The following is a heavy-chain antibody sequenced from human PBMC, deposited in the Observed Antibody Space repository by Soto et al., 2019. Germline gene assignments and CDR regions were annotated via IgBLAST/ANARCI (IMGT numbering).Heavy chain of an antibody. CDR3: ARLPWWSRRRSDPEY. D-gene: IGHD2-15*01. CDR2: LSHSGST. J-gene: IGHJ4*02. CDR1: GGSISSGGYS. V-gene: IGHV4-30-2*01. Sequence: QLQLQESGSGLVKPSQTLSLTCAVSGGSISSGGYSWSWIRQPPGKGLELFGYLSHSGSTYYNPSLKGRVTLSVVSSKNPFSLTLSSVNAADTAVDYCARLPWWSRRRSDPEYWGQGTLVTVSS.